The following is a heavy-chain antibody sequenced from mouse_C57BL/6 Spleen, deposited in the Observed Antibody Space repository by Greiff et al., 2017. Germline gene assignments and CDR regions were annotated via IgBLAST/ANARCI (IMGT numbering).Heavy chain of an antibody. D-gene: IGHD2-2*01. J-gene: IGHJ2*01. V-gene: IGHV5-6*01. Sequence: VQLKESGGDLVKPGGSLKLSCAASGFTFSSYGMSWVRQTPDKRLEWVATISSGGSYTYYPDSVKGRFTISRDNAKNTLYLQMSSLKSEDTAMYYCARERDGYGDYWGQGTTLTVSS. CDR2: ISSGGSYT. CDR3: ARERDGYGDY. CDR1: GFTFSSYG.